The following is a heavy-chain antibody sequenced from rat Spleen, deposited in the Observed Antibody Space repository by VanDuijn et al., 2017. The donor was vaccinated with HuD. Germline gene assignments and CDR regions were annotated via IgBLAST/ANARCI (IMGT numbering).Heavy chain of an antibody. CDR2: ISYSGTT. Sequence: EVQLQESGPGLVKPSQSFSLTCSVTGHSITSNYWGWIRKFPGNKMEWIGHISYSGTTSYNPSLKGRISITRDTSKNQFFLQLNSVTTEDTATYYCARYIGDNSGFAYWGQGTLVTVSS. CDR3: ARYIGDNSGFAY. CDR1: GHSITSNY. V-gene: IGHV3-1*01. D-gene: IGHD4-3*01. J-gene: IGHJ3*01.